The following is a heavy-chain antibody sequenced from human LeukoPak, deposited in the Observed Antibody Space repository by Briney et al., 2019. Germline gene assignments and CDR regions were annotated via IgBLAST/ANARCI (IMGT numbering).Heavy chain of an antibody. CDR2: IRDDGTNK. V-gene: IGHV3-30*02. D-gene: IGHD2-15*01. CDR3: AKSCSGGSCYPDY. CDR1: GFTFSSYG. J-gene: IGHJ4*02. Sequence: GGSLRLSCAASGFTFSSYGLHWVRQAPGKGLEWVAFIRDDGTNKNFADSVKGRFTISRDNSKNTLYLQMNSLRPEDTAVYYCAKSCSGGSCYPDYWGKGTLVTVSS.